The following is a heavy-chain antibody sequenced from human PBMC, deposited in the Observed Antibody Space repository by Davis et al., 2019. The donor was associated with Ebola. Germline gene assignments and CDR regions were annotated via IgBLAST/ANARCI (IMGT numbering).Heavy chain of an antibody. CDR2: IRFDGSNQ. CDR3: ARGTAGFFDY. CDR1: GFTSSSCG. D-gene: IGHD3-9*01. J-gene: IGHJ4*02. Sequence: GGSLRLSCPLSGFTSSSCGMHWVRQAPGKGLEWVTVIRFDGSNQYYADSVKGRFTISRDNSKNTLNLQMNSLRLEDTAMYYCARGTAGFFDYWGQGNLVTVSS. V-gene: IGHV3-30*03.